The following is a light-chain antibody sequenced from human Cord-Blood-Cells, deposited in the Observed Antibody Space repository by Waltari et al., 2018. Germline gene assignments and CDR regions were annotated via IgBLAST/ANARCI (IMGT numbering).Light chain of an antibody. CDR2: DAS. V-gene: IGKV3-11*01. CDR3: QQRSN. Sequence: ELVLTQSPATLSLSPGQRATLSCRTSQSVSSYLAWYQQKPGQAPRRLIYDASNRATGIPARFSGSGSGTDFTLTISSLEPEDFAVYYCQQRSNFGPGTKVDIK. J-gene: IGKJ3*01. CDR1: QSVSSY.